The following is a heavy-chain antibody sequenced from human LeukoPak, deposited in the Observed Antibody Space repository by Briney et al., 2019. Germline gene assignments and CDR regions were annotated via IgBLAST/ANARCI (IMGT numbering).Heavy chain of an antibody. CDR2: IYYSGST. J-gene: IGHJ6*02. D-gene: IGHD4-17*01. CDR1: GGSISSYY. V-gene: IGHV4-59*01. CDR3: ARRTTVDPYYYYGMDV. Sequence: SETLSLTCTVPGGSISSYYWTWIRQPPGKGLEWVGYIYYSGSTNYNPSLKSRVTMSVDTSKNQVSLKLSSVTAADTAVYYCARRTTVDPYYYYGMDVWGQGTTVTVSS.